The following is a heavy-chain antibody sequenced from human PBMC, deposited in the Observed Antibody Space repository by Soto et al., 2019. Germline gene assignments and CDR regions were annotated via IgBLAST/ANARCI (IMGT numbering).Heavy chain of an antibody. CDR2: ISSSSSYI. Sequence: GSLRLSCAASGFTFSSYSMNWVRQAPGKGLEWVSSISSSSSYIYYADSVKGRFTISRDNAKNSLYLQMNSLRAEDTAVYYCARGIPDILTGYFVYWGQGTLVTVSS. J-gene: IGHJ4*02. CDR3: ARGIPDILTGYFVY. D-gene: IGHD3-9*01. CDR1: GFTFSSYS. V-gene: IGHV3-21*01.